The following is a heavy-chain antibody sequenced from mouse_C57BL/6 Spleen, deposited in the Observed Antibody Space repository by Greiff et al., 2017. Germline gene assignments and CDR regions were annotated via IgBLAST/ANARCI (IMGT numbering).Heavy chain of an antibody. CDR2: IYPRSGNT. J-gene: IGHJ3*01. D-gene: IGHD2-10*01. V-gene: IGHV1-81*01. CDR1: GYTFTSYG. Sequence: VQLQQSGAELARPGASVKLSCKASGYTFTSYGISWVKQRTGQGLEWIGEIYPRSGNTYYNEKFKGKATLTADKSSSTAYMELRSLTSEDSAVYFGGRTLLAGAGFAYWGQGTLVTVSA. CDR3: GRTLLAGAGFAY.